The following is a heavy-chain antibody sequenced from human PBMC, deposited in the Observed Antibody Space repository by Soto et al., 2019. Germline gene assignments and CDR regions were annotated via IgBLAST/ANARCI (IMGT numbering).Heavy chain of an antibody. CDR3: ARGPVVVAAIVYYYYYMDV. D-gene: IGHD2-15*01. J-gene: IGHJ6*03. CDR2: ISSSSSTI. V-gene: IGHV3-48*01. CDR1: KFTFSNYW. Sequence: PGGSLRLSCAASKFTFSNYWMSWVRQAPGKGLEWVSYISSSSSTIYYADSVKGRFTISRDNAKNSLYLQMNSLRAEDTAVYYCARGPVVVAAIVYYYYYMDVWGKGTTVTVSS.